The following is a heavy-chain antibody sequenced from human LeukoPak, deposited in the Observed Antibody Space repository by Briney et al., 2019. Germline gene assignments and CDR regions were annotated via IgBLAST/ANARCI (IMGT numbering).Heavy chain of an antibody. Sequence: GASVKVSCKASGYTFTSYDINWVRQATGQGLEWMGWMNPNSGNTGYAQKFQGRVTMTRNTSISTAYMELSSLRSEDTAVYYCARGLGTMVRGGYYYYMDVWGKGTTVTISS. V-gene: IGHV1-8*01. CDR3: ARGLGTMVRGGYYYYMDV. J-gene: IGHJ6*03. D-gene: IGHD3-10*01. CDR1: GYTFTSYD. CDR2: MNPNSGNT.